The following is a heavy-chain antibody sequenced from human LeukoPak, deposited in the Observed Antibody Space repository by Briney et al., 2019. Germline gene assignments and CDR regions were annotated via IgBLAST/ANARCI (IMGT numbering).Heavy chain of an antibody. D-gene: IGHD3-9*01. CDR2: IKQDGSEK. CDR3: ARDSFDWSPHDAFDI. V-gene: IGHV3-7*01. CDR1: GFTFSSYW. Sequence: PGGSLRVSCAASGFTFSSYWMSWVRQAPGKRLEWVANIKQDGSEKYYVDSVKGRFTISRDNAKNPLYLQMNSLRAEDTAVYYCARDSFDWSPHDAFDIWGQGTMVTVSS. J-gene: IGHJ3*02.